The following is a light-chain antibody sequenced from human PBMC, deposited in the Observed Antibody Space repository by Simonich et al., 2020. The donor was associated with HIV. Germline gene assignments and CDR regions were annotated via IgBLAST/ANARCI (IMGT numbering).Light chain of an antibody. CDR2: DVS. CDR1: YTDVGAYNY. V-gene: IGLV2-14*03. J-gene: IGLJ2*01. Sequence: QSALAQPASVSGSPGQSITISCTGTYTDVGAYNYVSWYQQHPGKAPKLIVYDVSKRPSGVSNRVSGSKSGNTASLTISGLQAEDEADYYCSSYTSSSTVVFGGGTKLTVL. CDR3: SSYTSSSTVV.